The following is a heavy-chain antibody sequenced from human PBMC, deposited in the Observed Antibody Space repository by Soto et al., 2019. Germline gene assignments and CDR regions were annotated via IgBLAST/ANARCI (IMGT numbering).Heavy chain of an antibody. D-gene: IGHD3-22*01. Sequence: EVHLVESGGGLVQPGGSPRLSCVASDFSFSTSWMHWVRQAPGKGLVWVSRIDSDGRNTHYADSVRGRFIISRDNAKNTVYLQMNSLRAEDTAVYFCASRRHSDYGYWGQGILVAVSS. CDR3: ASRRHSDYGY. J-gene: IGHJ4*02. CDR2: IDSDGRNT. CDR1: DFSFSTSW. V-gene: IGHV3-74*01.